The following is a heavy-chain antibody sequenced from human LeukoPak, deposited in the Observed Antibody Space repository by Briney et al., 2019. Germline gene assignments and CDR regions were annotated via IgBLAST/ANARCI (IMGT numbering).Heavy chain of an antibody. Sequence: PSETLSLTCSVSGDSVTSYCWSWIRQPPGKGLEWIGYVSSDGTTNYTPSLRSRVIMSVDTAKNHISLSLTSLTAAVTAIYYCARLDCTGDGCYNHWGQGTLVTVSS. CDR3: ARLDCTGDGCYNH. CDR1: GDSVTSYC. D-gene: IGHD2-8*02. V-gene: IGHV4-59*08. CDR2: VSSDGTT. J-gene: IGHJ4*02.